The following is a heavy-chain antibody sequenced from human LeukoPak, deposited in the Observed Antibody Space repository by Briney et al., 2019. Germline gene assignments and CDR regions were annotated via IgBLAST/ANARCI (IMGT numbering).Heavy chain of an antibody. J-gene: IGHJ6*02. CDR1: GGSFSGYY. D-gene: IGHD3-3*01. V-gene: IGHV4-34*01. Sequence: PSETLSLTCAVYGGSFSGYYWSWIRQPPGKGLEWIGEINHSGSTNYNPSLKSRVTISVDTSKNQFSLKLSSVTAADTAVYYCAREKVLRPWYYYYYGMDVRGQGTTVTVSS. CDR2: INHSGST. CDR3: AREKVLRPWYYYYYGMDV.